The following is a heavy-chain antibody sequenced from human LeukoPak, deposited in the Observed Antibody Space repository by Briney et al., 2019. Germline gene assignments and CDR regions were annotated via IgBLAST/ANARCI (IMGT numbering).Heavy chain of an antibody. CDR2: IYHSGST. CDR3: ARAEKRRSSWKEIFDY. Sequence: SETLSLTCAVSGGSISSSNWWSWVRQPPGKGLEWIGEIYHSGSTNYNPSLKSRVTISVDKSKNQFSLKLSSVTAADTAVYYCARAEKRRSSWKEIFDYWGQGTLVTVSS. V-gene: IGHV4-4*02. J-gene: IGHJ4*02. CDR1: GGSISSSNW. D-gene: IGHD6-13*01.